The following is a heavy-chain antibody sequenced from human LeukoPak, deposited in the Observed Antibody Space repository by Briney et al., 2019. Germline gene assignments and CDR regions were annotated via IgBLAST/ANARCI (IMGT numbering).Heavy chain of an antibody. Sequence: SETLSLTCAVSGGSISSSNWWSWVRQPPGKGLEWIGYIYYSGSTNYNPSLKSRVTISVDTSKNQFSLKLSSVTAADTAVYYCARDRGDYDSSGYYGYFDYWGQGALVTVSS. CDR1: GGSISSSNW. V-gene: IGHV4-4*02. D-gene: IGHD3-22*01. CDR2: IYYSGST. J-gene: IGHJ4*02. CDR3: ARDRGDYDSSGYYGYFDY.